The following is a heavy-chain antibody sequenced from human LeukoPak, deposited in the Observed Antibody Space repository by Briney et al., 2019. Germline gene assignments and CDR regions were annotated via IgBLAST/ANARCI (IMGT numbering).Heavy chain of an antibody. J-gene: IGHJ4*02. CDR3: ATAGPYYDFWSGYYPFDY. D-gene: IGHD3-3*01. Sequence: ASVKVSCMVSGYTLTELSMHWVRQAPGKGLEWMGGFDPEDGETIYAQKFQGRVTMTEDTSTDTAYMELSSLRSEDTAVYYCATAGPYYDFWSGYYPFDYWGQGTLVTVSS. CDR1: GYTLTELS. V-gene: IGHV1-24*01. CDR2: FDPEDGET.